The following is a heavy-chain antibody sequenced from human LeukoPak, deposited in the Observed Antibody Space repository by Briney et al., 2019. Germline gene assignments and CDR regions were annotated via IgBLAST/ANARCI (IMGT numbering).Heavy chain of an antibody. CDR3: AKDKGRETFDY. J-gene: IGHJ4*02. CDR2: ISGSGGST. V-gene: IGHV3-23*01. CDR1: GFTFSSYG. Sequence: GGTLRLSCAASGFTFSSYGMSWVRQAPGKGLEWVSAISGSGGSTYYADSVKGRFTISRDNSKNTLYLQMNSLRAEDTAVYYCAKDKGRETFDYWGQGTLVTVSS.